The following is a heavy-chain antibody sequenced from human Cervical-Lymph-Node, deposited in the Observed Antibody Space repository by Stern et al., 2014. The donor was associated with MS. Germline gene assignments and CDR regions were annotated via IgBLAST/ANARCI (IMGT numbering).Heavy chain of an antibody. J-gene: IGHJ3*02. CDR1: GGTFGDHG. V-gene: IGHV1-69*09. Sequence: QLVQSGPVVKKSGSSLKVSCTASGGTFGDHGISWVRQVPGQGLEWVGSIMPMFGVPNHAEKFQGRVTMTADTSTNTVYLQLDSLRSEDTALYYCAREGGGFGKLIFALDIWGQGTAVTVTS. CDR2: IMPMFGVP. CDR3: AREGGGFGKLIFALDI. D-gene: IGHD3-16*01.